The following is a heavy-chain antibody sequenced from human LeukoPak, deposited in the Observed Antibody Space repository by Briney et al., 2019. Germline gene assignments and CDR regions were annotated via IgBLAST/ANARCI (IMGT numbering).Heavy chain of an antibody. CDR3: ARVTRYDSSGYYSPGLDY. D-gene: IGHD3-22*01. Sequence: SETLSLTCTVSGGSISSSSYYWGWTRQPPGKGLEWIGSIYYSGSTYYNPSLKSRVTISVDTSKNQFSLKLSSVTAADTAVYYCARVTRYDSSGYYSPGLDYWGQGTLVTVSS. CDR1: GGSISSSSYY. J-gene: IGHJ4*02. CDR2: IYYSGST. V-gene: IGHV4-39*07.